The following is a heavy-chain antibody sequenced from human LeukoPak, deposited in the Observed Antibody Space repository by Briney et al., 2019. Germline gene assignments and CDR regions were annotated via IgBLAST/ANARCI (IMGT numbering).Heavy chain of an antibody. CDR2: ISTSGGST. CDR3: AKDRPGEAWFDY. Sequence: PGGSLRLSCAASSFTFSGHAMSWVRQAPGKGLEWVSGISTSGGSTYYGNSVKGRFAISRDNSKNMVYLQMNSLRAEDTAVYYCAKDRPGEAWFDYWGQGTLVTVSS. D-gene: IGHD7-27*01. J-gene: IGHJ4*02. CDR1: SFTFSGHA. V-gene: IGHV3-23*01.